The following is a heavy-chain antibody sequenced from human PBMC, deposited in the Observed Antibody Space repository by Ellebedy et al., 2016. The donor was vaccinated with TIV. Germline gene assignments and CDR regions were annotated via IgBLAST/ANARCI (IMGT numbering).Heavy chain of an antibody. V-gene: IGHV7-4-1*02. CDR1: GYTFASYG. CDR2: INTNSGNP. J-gene: IGHJ3*02. CDR3: ARTGIWGNAFDI. Sequence: AASVKVSCKASGYTFASYGVNWVRQAPGQGLEWMGWINTNSGNPTYAQAFTGRIVFSLDTPVSTAYLQISSLRAEDSAVYYCARTGIWGNAFDIWGQGTMVTVSS. D-gene: IGHD7-27*01.